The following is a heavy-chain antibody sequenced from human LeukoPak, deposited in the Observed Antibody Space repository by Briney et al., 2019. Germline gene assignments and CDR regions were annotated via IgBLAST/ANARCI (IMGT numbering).Heavy chain of an antibody. CDR2: LIPIFGSP. Sequence: ASVKVSCKASGGTFRSYAISWVRQAPGQGLEWMGGLIPIFGSPNYAQNFQGRVTITADESTSTACMELRSLRSDDTAVYYCARAYMGYGGNTLIWFDPWGQGTLVTVSS. CDR1: GGTFRSYA. J-gene: IGHJ5*02. V-gene: IGHV1-69*13. D-gene: IGHD4-23*01. CDR3: ARAYMGYGGNTLIWFDP.